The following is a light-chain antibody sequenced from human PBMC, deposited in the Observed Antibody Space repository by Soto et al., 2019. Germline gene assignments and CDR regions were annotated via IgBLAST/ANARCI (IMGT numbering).Light chain of an antibody. V-gene: IGKV3-20*01. J-gene: IGKJ4*01. CDR3: HQYAFAPLT. CDR1: QSVGRDY. CDR2: HAS. Sequence: EIVLTQSPGTLSLSPGERATLSCRASQSVGRDYLAWFHQKPGQPPRLLIYHASITSPGIPDRVRGSGSGTDFNLTISTLEPEDFAVYYCHQYAFAPLTFGGGNKVEI.